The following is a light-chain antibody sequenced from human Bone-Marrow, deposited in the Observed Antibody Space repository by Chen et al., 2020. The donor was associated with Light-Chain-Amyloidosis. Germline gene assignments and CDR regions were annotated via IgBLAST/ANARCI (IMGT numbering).Light chain of an antibody. V-gene: IGLV3-25*03. Sequence: SYELTPSPSVAVSPGQTARHTGPGDDLPTKYAYWYQQKPGQAPVLVIHRDTERPSGISERFSGSSSGTTATLTISGVQAQDEADYHCQSADSSGTYEVIFGGGTKLTVL. CDR3: QSADSSGTYEVI. CDR2: RDT. CDR1: DLPTKY. J-gene: IGLJ2*01.